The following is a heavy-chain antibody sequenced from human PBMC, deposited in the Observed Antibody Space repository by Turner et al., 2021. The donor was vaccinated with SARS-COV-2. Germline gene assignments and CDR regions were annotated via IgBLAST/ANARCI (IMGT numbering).Heavy chain of an antibody. V-gene: IGHV4-39*01. D-gene: IGHD3-10*01. CDR1: GGSISSSSYF. Sequence: QPQESRPGLVKPSETLSLTCTVSGGSISSSSYFWGWIRQPPTKELEWIGSIYYSGTTYYNPSLKSRVSLSIDPSKNQFSLNLTSVTAADTALFYCARQAAGQGLDYWGRGILVTVSS. J-gene: IGHJ4*02. CDR3: ARQAAGQGLDY. CDR2: IYYSGTT.